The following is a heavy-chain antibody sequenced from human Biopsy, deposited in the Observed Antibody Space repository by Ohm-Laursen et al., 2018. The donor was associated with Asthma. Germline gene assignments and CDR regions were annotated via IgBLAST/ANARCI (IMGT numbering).Heavy chain of an antibody. CDR2: IKHDGSEK. J-gene: IGHJ1*01. CDR3: ARTFHFWSPYHAEHYQL. Sequence: SLRLSCAASGFTFGDYWMSWVRQVPGKGLEWAANIKHDGSEKNHVDSLKGGFTISRDNAKNSLYLQMNSLRAEDTAVYYCARTFHFWSPYHAEHYQLWGQGTLVTVSS. V-gene: IGHV3-7*01. D-gene: IGHD3-3*02. CDR1: GFTFGDYW.